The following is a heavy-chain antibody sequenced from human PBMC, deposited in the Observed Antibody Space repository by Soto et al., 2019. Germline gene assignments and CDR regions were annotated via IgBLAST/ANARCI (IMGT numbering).Heavy chain of an antibody. D-gene: IGHD2-2*01. CDR2: IYPGDSDT. CDR3: AMTIRTVPAAPFNY. Sequence: RGESLKISCKGSGYSFTSCWIGWVRHMPGKGLEWMGIIYPGDSDTRYSPSFQGQVTISADKSISTAYLQWSSLKASDTAMYYCAMTIRTVPAAPFNYWGQGTLVTVSS. J-gene: IGHJ4*02. CDR1: GYSFTSCW. V-gene: IGHV5-51*01.